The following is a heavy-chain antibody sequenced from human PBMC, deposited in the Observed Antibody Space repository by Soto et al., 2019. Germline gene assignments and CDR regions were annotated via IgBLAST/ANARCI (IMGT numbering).Heavy chain of an antibody. Sequence: ETLSLTCAVYGGSFSGYYWSWIRQPPGKGLEWIGEINHSGSTNYNPSLKSRVTISVDTSKNQFSLKLSSVTAADTAVYYCARDKSSSWYRAYYFDYWGQGTLVTVSS. CDR1: GGSFSGYY. CDR2: INHSGST. J-gene: IGHJ4*02. V-gene: IGHV4-34*01. D-gene: IGHD6-13*01. CDR3: ARDKSSSWYRAYYFDY.